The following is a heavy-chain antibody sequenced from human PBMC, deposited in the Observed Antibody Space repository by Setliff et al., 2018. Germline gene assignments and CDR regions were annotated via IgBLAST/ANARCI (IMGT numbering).Heavy chain of an antibody. D-gene: IGHD1-26*01. CDR2: IYHSGST. J-gene: IGHJ3*02. CDR1: GYSISSGYY. Sequence: SETLSLTCAVSGYSISSGYYWGWIRQPPGKGLEWIGSIYHSGSTYYNPSLKSRVTISVDTSKNQFSLKLSSVTAADTAVYYCARDRRIVGARHAFDIWGQGTRVTVSS. CDR3: ARDRRIVGARHAFDI. V-gene: IGHV4-38-2*02.